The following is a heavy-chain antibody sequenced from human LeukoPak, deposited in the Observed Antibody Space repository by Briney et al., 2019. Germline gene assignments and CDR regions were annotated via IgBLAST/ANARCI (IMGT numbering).Heavy chain of an antibody. D-gene: IGHD3-16*01. Sequence: SVNVSCKASGGTSSSYGISWVRQAPGQGLEWMGKIIPILGIANYAQKFQGRVTFTADKSASTAYMELNSLTSEDTAVYYCARELPRPGGQTDASDIWGQGTMVTVS. V-gene: IGHV1-69*04. CDR2: IIPILGIA. J-gene: IGHJ3*02. CDR3: ARELPRPGGQTDASDI. CDR1: GGTSSSYG.